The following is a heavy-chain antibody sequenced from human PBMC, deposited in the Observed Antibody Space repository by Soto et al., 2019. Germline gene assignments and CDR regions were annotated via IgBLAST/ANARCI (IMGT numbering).Heavy chain of an antibody. CDR2: INQDGSDR. CDR1: GFSFSNNW. Sequence: EVQLVESGGGLVQPGGSLRLSCAGSGFSFSNNWMSWVRQAPGKELEWVANINQDGSDRRYVGSAVGRFTISRDNAKNSVFLQMSSLGVEDTAIYYCARDVAFYNSFDPWGQGTLVTVSS. CDR3: ARDVAFYNSFDP. J-gene: IGHJ5*02. V-gene: IGHV3-7*01.